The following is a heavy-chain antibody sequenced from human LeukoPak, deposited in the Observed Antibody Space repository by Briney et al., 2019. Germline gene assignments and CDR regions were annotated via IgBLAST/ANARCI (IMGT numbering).Heavy chain of an antibody. D-gene: IGHD4-17*01. CDR3: ARDYTTVTYNWFDP. CDR2: INHSGST. CDR1: GGSFSGYY. Sequence: SETLSLTCAVYGGSFSGYYWSWIRQPPGKGLEWIGEINHSGSTNYNPSLKSRVTISVDTSKNQFSLKLSSVTAADTAVYYCARDYTTVTYNWFDPWGQGTLVTVSS. J-gene: IGHJ5*02. V-gene: IGHV4-34*01.